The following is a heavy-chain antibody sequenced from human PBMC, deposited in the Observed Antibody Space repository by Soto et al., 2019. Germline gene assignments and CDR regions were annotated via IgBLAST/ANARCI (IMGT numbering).Heavy chain of an antibody. J-gene: IGHJ4*02. Sequence: SETLSLTCTVSGGSISSYYWSWIRQPPGKGLEWIGYIYYSGSTNYNPSLKSRVTISVDTSKNQFSLKLSSVTAADTAVYYCARENSSGYYYGYFDYWRQGTLVTVSS. CDR1: GGSISSYY. CDR2: IYYSGST. D-gene: IGHD3-22*01. V-gene: IGHV4-59*01. CDR3: ARENSSGYYYGYFDY.